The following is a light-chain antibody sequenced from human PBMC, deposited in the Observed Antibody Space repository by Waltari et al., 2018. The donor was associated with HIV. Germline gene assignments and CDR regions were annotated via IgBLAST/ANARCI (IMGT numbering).Light chain of an antibody. Sequence: SALTQPASVSGSPGQSITISCLGASSDIGSFDYVSWYQQHPDKAPKLILYDFTCRASGVSGRFSGSRSGSMASLTISGLRPEDEADYFCCSYSDSGTILFGGGTRVTVL. CDR1: SSDIGSFDY. CDR2: DFT. J-gene: IGLJ2*01. CDR3: CSYSDSGTIL. V-gene: IGLV2-14*03.